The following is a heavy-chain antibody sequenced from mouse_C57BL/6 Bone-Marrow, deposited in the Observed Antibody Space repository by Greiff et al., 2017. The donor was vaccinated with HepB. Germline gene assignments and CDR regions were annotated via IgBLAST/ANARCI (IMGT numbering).Heavy chain of an antibody. CDR2: IYPGSGSN. D-gene: IGHD2-4*01. Sequence: QVQLQQPGAELVKPGASVKMSCKASGYTFTSYWITWVKQRPGQGLEWIGDIYPGSGSNNYNEKFKSKATLTVDTSSSTAYMQLSSLTSEDSAVYYCARRGSTMKTYYFDYWGQGTTLTVSS. CDR3: ARRGSTMKTYYFDY. CDR1: GYTFTSYW. J-gene: IGHJ2*01. V-gene: IGHV1-55*01.